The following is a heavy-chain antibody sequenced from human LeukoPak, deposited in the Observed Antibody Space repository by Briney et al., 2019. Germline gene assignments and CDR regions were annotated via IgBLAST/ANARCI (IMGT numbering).Heavy chain of an antibody. CDR3: ASWDCSSTSCYLDY. Sequence: PSETLSLTCTVSGGSVSSGSYYWSWIRQPPGKGLEWMGYIYYSGCTNYNPSLKSRVTISVDTSKNQFSLKLSSVTAADTAVYYCASWDCSSTSCYLDYWGQGTLVTVSS. V-gene: IGHV4-61*01. J-gene: IGHJ4*02. CDR1: GGSVSSGSYY. CDR2: IYYSGCT. D-gene: IGHD2-2*01.